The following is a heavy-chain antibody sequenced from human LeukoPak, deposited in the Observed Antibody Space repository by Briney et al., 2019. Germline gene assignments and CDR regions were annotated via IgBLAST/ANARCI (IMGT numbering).Heavy chain of an antibody. CDR3: ARRGYYDSSGYTPPYYFDY. Sequence: GESLKISFKGSGYSFTSYWIGWVRQMPGKGLEWMGIIYPGDSDTRYSPSFQGQVTISADKSISTAYLQWSSLKASDTAMYYCARRGYYDSSGYTPPYYFDYWGQGTLVTVSS. CDR1: GYSFTSYW. V-gene: IGHV5-51*01. D-gene: IGHD3-22*01. CDR2: IYPGDSDT. J-gene: IGHJ4*02.